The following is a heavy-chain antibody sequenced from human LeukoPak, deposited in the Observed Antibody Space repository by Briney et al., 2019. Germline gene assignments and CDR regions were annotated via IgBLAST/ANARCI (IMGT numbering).Heavy chain of an antibody. J-gene: IGHJ4*02. V-gene: IGHV3-74*01. CDR1: GFTFSNYW. Sequence: PGGSLRLSCAASGFTFSNYWMHWVRQTPGKGLVWVSRINTDGSTSYADSVKGRFTISRDNAKNTLYLQMNSPRAEDTAVYYCARDLMVGSPFDSWGQGTLVTVSS. D-gene: IGHD2-8*01. CDR2: INTDGST. CDR3: ARDLMVGSPFDS.